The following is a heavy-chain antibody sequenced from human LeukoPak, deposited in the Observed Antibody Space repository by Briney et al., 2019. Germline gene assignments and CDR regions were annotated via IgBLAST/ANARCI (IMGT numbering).Heavy chain of an antibody. CDR1: GFTFSSYA. J-gene: IGHJ6*03. Sequence: PGGSLRLSCAASGFTFSSYAMSWVRQAPGKGLEWVSAISGSGGSTYYADSVKGRFTISRDNSKNTLYLQMNSLRAEDTAVYYCAKDSGPCSGGSCYWPNDLPMDVWGKGTTVTVSS. CDR2: ISGSGGST. D-gene: IGHD2-15*01. V-gene: IGHV3-23*01. CDR3: AKDSGPCSGGSCYWPNDLPMDV.